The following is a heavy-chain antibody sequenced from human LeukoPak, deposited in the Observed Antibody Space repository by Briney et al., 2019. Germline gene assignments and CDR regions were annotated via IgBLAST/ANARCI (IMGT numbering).Heavy chain of an antibody. CDR3: ARGNSDFDY. V-gene: IGHV1-8*01. Sequence: GASVKVSCKSSGYTFTGYDINWVRQATGQGGEWMGWMNPNSGNTGYAQKFQGRVTMTRNTSISTAYMELSSLRSEDTAVYYCARGNSDFDYWGQGTLVTVSS. CDR2: MNPNSGNT. CDR1: GYTFTGYD. D-gene: IGHD4-11*01. J-gene: IGHJ4*02.